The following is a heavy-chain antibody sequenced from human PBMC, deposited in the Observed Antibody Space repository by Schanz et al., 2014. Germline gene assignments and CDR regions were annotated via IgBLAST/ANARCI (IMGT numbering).Heavy chain of an antibody. CDR3: EKVTQDDSHHDVLHLEY. Sequence: SGAEAMNSASSAMLSCKSSGFTFTSYDINWVRQAIGQVLELMEWMNPNSGNTDYAQKLEDRVAMTRNSSRNTDNMKLSNLIYKNTAVSYCEKVTQDDSHHDVLHLEYWGQGTLVTVSS. CDR2: MNPNSGNT. J-gene: IGHJ4*02. V-gene: IGHV1-8*01. CDR1: GFTFTSYD. D-gene: IGHD3-9*01.